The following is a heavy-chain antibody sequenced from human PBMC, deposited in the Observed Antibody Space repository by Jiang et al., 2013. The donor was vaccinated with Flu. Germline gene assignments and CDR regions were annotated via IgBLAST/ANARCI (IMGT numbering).Heavy chain of an antibody. CDR2: INPSGGST. CDR1: GYTFTSYY. CDR3: ARDAVEGDYYDSSGYSPFDY. Sequence: SGYTFTSYYMHWVRQAPGQGLEWMGIINPSGGSTSYAQKFQGRVTMTRDTSTSTVYMELSSLRSEDTAVYYCARDAVEGDYYDSSGYSPFDYWGQGTLVTVSS. V-gene: IGHV1-46*01. J-gene: IGHJ4*02. D-gene: IGHD3-22*01.